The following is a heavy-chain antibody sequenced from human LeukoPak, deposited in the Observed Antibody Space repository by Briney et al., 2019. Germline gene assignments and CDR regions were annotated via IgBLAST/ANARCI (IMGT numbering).Heavy chain of an antibody. J-gene: IGHJ4*02. CDR1: GFTFSSYE. Sequence: PGGSLRLSCAASGFTFSSYEMHWVRQAPGKGLEWVAVISYDGSNKYYADSVKGRFTISRDNSKNTLYLQMNSLRAEDTAVYYCAKGRGDILTGYYYFDYWGQGTLVTVSS. CDR2: ISYDGSNK. CDR3: AKGRGDILTGYYYFDY. D-gene: IGHD3-9*01. V-gene: IGHV3-30*18.